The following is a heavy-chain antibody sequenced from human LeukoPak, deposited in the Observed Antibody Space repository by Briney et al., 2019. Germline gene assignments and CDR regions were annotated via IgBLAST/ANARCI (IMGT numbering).Heavy chain of an antibody. D-gene: IGHD1-14*01. CDR3: AREASGTTPVY. V-gene: IGHV1-8*01. CDR1: GYTFTSYD. CDR2: MNPNSGNT. Sequence: APVKVSCKASGYTFTSYDINWVRQATGQGLEWMGWMNPNSGNTGYAQKFQGRVTMTRDTSTSTVYMELSSLRSEDTAVYYCAREASGTTPVYWGQGTLVTVSS. J-gene: IGHJ4*02.